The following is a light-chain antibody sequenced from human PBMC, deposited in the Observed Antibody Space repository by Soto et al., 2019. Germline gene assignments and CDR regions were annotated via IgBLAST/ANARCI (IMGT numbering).Light chain of an antibody. Sequence: DIQLTQSPSFLSASVGDRVTITCRASQHIITYLAWYQQKPGKAPKLLIYAASTLQSGVPSRFSGSGSGTQFTLTISSLQPEDFASYYCQQLNTYPPLTFGGGTKVEIQ. V-gene: IGKV1-9*01. CDR1: QHIITY. CDR2: AAS. J-gene: IGKJ4*01. CDR3: QQLNTYPPLT.